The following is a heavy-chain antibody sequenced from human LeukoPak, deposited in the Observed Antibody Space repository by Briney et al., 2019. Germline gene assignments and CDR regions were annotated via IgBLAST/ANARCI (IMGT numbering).Heavy chain of an antibody. Sequence: GGSVRLPCAASGYLYSNSWVFWLRQVRGKGLVWVSYINGDGRTTTYADSVRGRFTISRDNTKNTLYLQMNSLRVDDTAVYYCARVGSIAAAFVDSWGHGLLITVSS. CDR1: GYLYSNSW. J-gene: IGHJ5*01. D-gene: IGHD6-13*01. CDR2: INGDGRTT. V-gene: IGHV3-74*01. CDR3: ARVGSIAAAFVDS.